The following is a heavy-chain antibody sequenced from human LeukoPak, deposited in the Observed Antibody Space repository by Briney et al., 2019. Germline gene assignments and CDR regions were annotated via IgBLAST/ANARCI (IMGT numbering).Heavy chain of an antibody. J-gene: IGHJ4*02. CDR1: GDSISSSNNY. V-gene: IGHV4-39*01. CDR3: VRHLTTSYSSGRF. Sequence: SETLSLTCTVSGDSISSSNNYWGWIRQPPGKGLEWIGSIVYSGITYYNPSLKIRVAISIDASKSQFSLKLSSVTAADTAVYYCVRHLTTSYSSGRFWGQGTLVTVSS. D-gene: IGHD6-19*01. CDR2: IVYSGIT.